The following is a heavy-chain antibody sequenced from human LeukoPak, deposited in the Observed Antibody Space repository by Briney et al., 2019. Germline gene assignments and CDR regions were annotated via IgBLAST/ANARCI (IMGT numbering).Heavy chain of an antibody. V-gene: IGHV4-34*01. CDR2: INHSGST. J-gene: IGHJ4*02. D-gene: IGHD1-7*01. CDR3: ARGGPRRRELRLVGSHFDY. CDR1: GGSFSGYY. Sequence: SETLSLTCAVYGGSFSGYYWSWIRQPPGKGLEWIGEINHSGSTNYNPSLKSRVTISVDTSKNQFSLKLSSVTAADTAVYYCARGGPRRRELRLVGSHFDYWGQGTLVTVSS.